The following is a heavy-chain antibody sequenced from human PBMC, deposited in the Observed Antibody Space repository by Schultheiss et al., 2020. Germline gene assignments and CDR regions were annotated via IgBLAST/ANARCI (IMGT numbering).Heavy chain of an antibody. V-gene: IGHV2-70*01. CDR3: ARMRYYDILTADYYFDY. Sequence: SGPTLVKPTETLTLTCTFSGFSLSTSGMCVSWIRQPPGKALEWLALIDWDDDKYYSTSLKTRLTISKDTSKNQVVLTMTNMDPVDTATYYCARMRYYDILTADYYFDYWGQGTLVTVSS. J-gene: IGHJ4*02. CDR2: IDWDDDK. CDR1: GFSLSTSGMC. D-gene: IGHD3-9*01.